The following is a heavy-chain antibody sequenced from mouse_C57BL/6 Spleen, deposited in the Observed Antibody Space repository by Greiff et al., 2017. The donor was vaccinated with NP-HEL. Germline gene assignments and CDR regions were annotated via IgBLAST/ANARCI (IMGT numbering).Heavy chain of an antibody. D-gene: IGHD2-4*01. J-gene: IGHJ2*01. CDR2: ISGGGGNT. V-gene: IGHV5-9*01. CDR1: GFTFSSYT. Sequence: EVQLVESGGGLVKPGGSLKLSCAASGFTFSSYTMSWVRQTPEKRLEWVATISGGGGNTYYPDSVKGRFTISRDNAKNTLYLQMSSLRSEDTALYYCASGSMITFDYWGQGTTLTVSS. CDR3: ASGSMITFDY.